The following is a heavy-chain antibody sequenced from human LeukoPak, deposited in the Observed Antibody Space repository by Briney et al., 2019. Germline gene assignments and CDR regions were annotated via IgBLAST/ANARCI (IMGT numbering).Heavy chain of an antibody. V-gene: IGHV3-13*01. CDR2: IGTAGET. D-gene: IGHD1-26*01. Sequence: GGSLRLSCAASGFMFSTYDMHWVRQPAGKGLEWVSVIGTAGETYYPGSVKGRFTISRENAKNFVYLQMNNLRVGDTAVYYCARVGLLHYPMDYWGRGTLLTVSS. CDR3: ARVGLLHYPMDY. J-gene: IGHJ4*02. CDR1: GFMFSTYD.